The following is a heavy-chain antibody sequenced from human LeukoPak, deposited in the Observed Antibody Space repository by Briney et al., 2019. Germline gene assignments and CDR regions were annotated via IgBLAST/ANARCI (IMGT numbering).Heavy chain of an antibody. J-gene: IGHJ1*01. CDR2: IYYSGST. V-gene: IGHV4-59*01. Sequence: PSETLSLTCTDSGGSISSYYWSWIRQPPGKGLEWIGYIYYSGSTNYNPSLKSRVTISVDTSKNQFSLKLSSVTAADTAVYYCARGNYYDSSGYYLAEYFQHWGQGTLVTVSS. CDR1: GGSISSYY. D-gene: IGHD3-22*01. CDR3: ARGNYYDSSGYYLAEYFQH.